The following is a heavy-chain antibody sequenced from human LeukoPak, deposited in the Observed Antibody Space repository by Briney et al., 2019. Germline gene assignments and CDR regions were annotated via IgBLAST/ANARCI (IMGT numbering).Heavy chain of an antibody. D-gene: IGHD3-10*01. J-gene: IGHJ4*02. V-gene: IGHV4-39*07. CDR2: IYYSGST. CDR1: GGSISSYY. CDR3: ARDAMVRGSY. Sequence: SETLSLTCTVSGGSISSYYWGWIRQPPGKGLEWIGSIYYSGSTYYNPSLKSRVTISVDTSKNQFSLKLSSVTAADTAVYYCARDAMVRGSYWGQGTLVTVSS.